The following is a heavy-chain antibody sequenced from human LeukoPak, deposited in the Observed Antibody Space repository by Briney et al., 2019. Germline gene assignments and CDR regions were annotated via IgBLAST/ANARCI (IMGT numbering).Heavy chain of an antibody. CDR3: ARAGRGRGIAVAGLFY. CDR1: GYTFTGYY. CDR2: ISPNSGGT. V-gene: IGHV1-2*02. J-gene: IGHJ4*02. Sequence: GASVKVSCKASGYTFTGYYMHWVRQAPGQGLEWMGWISPNSGGTNYAQKFQGRVTMTRDTSISTAYMKLSRLRSDDTAVYYCARAGRGRGIAVAGLFYWGQGTLVTVSS. D-gene: IGHD6-19*01.